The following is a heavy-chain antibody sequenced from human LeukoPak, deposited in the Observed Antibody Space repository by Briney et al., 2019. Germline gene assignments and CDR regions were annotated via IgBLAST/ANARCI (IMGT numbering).Heavy chain of an antibody. Sequence: GGSLRLSCAASGFTFSSYSMNWVRQAPGKGLEWVSSISSSSSYIYYADSVKGRFTISRDNAKNSLYLQMNSLRAEDTAVYYCARAGKSWTCGDYEPHAFDIWGQGTMVTVSS. CDR3: ARAGKSWTCGDYEPHAFDI. V-gene: IGHV3-21*01. J-gene: IGHJ3*02. CDR2: ISSSSSYI. CDR1: GFTFSSYS. D-gene: IGHD4-17*01.